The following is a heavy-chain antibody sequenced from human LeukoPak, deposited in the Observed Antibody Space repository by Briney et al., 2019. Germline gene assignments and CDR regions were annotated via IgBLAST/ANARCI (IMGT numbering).Heavy chain of an antibody. CDR2: ISYSGVYI. Sequence: GGSLRLSCAASRFTFSIYTMNWVRQAPGKGLEWLSSISYSGVYIYYADSVKGRFTISRDNAENSLYLQMNSLRAEETAVYYCARRSPNYYFDYWGQGTLVTVSS. V-gene: IGHV3-21*01. CDR3: ARRSPNYYFDY. CDR1: RFTFSIYT. J-gene: IGHJ4*02.